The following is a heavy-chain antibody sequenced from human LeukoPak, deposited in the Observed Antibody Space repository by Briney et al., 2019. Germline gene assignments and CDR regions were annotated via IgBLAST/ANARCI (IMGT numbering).Heavy chain of an antibody. Sequence: GGSLRLSCAASGFTFSTYDMHWVRQTTGKGPEWVSAIDTAGGTYYPDSVKGRFTISRENARNSFYLQMNSLRAGDTAVYYCAREGFCGGDCPGYFDLWGRGTLVTVSS. J-gene: IGHJ2*01. D-gene: IGHD2-21*02. CDR2: IDTAGGT. V-gene: IGHV3-13*04. CDR3: AREGFCGGDCPGYFDL. CDR1: GFTFSTYD.